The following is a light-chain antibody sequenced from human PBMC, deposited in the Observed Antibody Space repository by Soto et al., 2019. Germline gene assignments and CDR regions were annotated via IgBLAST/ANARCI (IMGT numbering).Light chain of an antibody. CDR3: QQYSTYPLT. J-gene: IGKJ4*01. CDR2: DAS. Sequence: GDRVTITCRASQSITTFLAWYQQKPGKAPQILIYDASKLEPGDPSRLSGGGSGTEFTLTISSLQPDDFATYYCQQYSTYPLTFGGGTKVDIK. V-gene: IGKV1-5*01. CDR1: QSITTF.